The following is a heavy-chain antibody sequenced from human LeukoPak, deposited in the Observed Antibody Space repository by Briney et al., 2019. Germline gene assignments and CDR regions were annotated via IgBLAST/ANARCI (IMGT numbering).Heavy chain of an antibody. CDR2: IKHSGST. Sequence: ASETLSLTCTVSGGSISSYYWSWIRQPPGKGLEWIGEIKHSGSTNYNPSLKSRVTISVDTSKNQFSLKLSSATAADTAVYYCAGGRTYSYRRYYFDYWGQGTLVTVSS. V-gene: IGHV4-34*01. CDR1: GGSISSYY. D-gene: IGHD5-18*01. CDR3: AGGRTYSYRRYYFDY. J-gene: IGHJ4*02.